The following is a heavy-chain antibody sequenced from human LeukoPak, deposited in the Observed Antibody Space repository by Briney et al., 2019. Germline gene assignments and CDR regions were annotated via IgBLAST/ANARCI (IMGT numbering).Heavy chain of an antibody. CDR1: GYSISSGYY. CDR2: IYHSGST. D-gene: IGHD3-10*01. J-gene: IGHJ6*03. V-gene: IGHV4-38-2*02. Sequence: RSETLSLTCTVSGYSISSGYYWGWIRQPLGKGLEWIGSIYHSGSTYYNPSLKSRVTISVDTSKNQFSLKLSSVTAADTAVYYCALGGSGSYGRVGYYYYYMDVWGKGTTVTVSS. CDR3: ALGGSGSYGRVGYYYYYMDV.